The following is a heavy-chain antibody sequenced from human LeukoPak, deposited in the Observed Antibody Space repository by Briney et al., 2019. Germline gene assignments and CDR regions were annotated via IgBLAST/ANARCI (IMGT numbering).Heavy chain of an antibody. CDR1: GFIFSSYA. V-gene: IGHV3-23*01. D-gene: IGHD3-3*01. CDR2: ISGSGGST. J-gene: IGHJ4*02. Sequence: HPGGSLRLSCAASGFIFSSYAMTWVRQAPGKGLEWVSAISGSGGSTYYADSVKGRFTISRDNSKNTLYLQMNSLRAEDTAVYYCAGTSTIFGVVIFDYWGQGTLVTVSS. CDR3: AGTSTIFGVVIFDY.